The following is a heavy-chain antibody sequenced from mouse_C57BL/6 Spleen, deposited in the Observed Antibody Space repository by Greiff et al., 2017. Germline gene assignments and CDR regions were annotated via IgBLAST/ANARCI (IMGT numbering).Heavy chain of an antibody. D-gene: IGHD1-1*01. CDR2: IYPRGGST. Sequence: QVQLQQSDAELVKPGASVKISCKVSGYTFTDYTIHWMKQRPEQGLEWIGNIYPRGGSTKYNEKFKGKATLTADKSSSTAYMQLTSLTSEDSAVYFCARDGTTVPSTYFDVWGTGTTVTVSS. J-gene: IGHJ1*03. CDR3: ARDGTTVPSTYFDV. V-gene: IGHV1-78*01. CDR1: GYTFTDYT.